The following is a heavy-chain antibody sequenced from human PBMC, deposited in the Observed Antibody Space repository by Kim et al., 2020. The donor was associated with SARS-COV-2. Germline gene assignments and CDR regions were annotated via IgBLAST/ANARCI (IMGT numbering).Heavy chain of an antibody. D-gene: IGHD2-2*01. Sequence: VKGRFTISRDNSKNTLYLQMNSRGAEDTAVYYCARDGGIVVVPAAADAFDIWGQGTMVTVSS. CDR3: ARDGGIVVVPAAADAFDI. J-gene: IGHJ3*02. V-gene: IGHV3-66*01.